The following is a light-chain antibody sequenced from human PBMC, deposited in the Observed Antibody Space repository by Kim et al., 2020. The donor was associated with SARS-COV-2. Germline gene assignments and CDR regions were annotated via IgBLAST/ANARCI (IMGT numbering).Light chain of an antibody. V-gene: IGLV4-69*01. J-gene: IGLJ2*01. Sequence: VKLTCTLISGNSSYAIAWHQQQPEKGPRYLMKLNSDGSHSKGDGIPDRFSGSSSGAERYLTISSLQSEDEADYYCQTWGTGSRGVFGGGTQLTVL. CDR2: LNSDGSH. CDR1: SGNSSYA. CDR3: QTWGTGSRGV.